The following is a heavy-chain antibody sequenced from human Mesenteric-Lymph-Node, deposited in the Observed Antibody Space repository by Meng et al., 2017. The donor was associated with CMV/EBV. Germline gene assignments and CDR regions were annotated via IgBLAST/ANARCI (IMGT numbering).Heavy chain of an antibody. V-gene: IGHV1-69*04. CDR2: IIPVLDVA. CDR1: TFSSDD. Sequence: TFSSDDISWVRQAPRQGLEWMGRIIPVLDVADYAQKFEGRVTITADKYTTTAYMELSSLRSEDTAVYYCARDRGYYYGSGTQEGSDYWGQGTLVTVSS. D-gene: IGHD3-10*01. CDR3: ARDRGYYYGSGTQEGSDY. J-gene: IGHJ4*02.